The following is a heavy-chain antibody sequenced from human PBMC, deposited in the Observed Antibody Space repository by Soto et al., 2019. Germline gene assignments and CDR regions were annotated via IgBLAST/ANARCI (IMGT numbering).Heavy chain of an antibody. CDR1: GGSIRSSSSY. D-gene: IGHD3-3*01. V-gene: IGHV4-39*01. CDR2: IYNSGST. CDR3: ARRRGVVQDGMDV. Sequence: QLQLQESGPGLVKPSETLSLTCTVSGGSIRSSSSYWDWIRQPPGKGLEWIGSIYNSGSTYYNPSLKSRVIISMDKSKNQFSLNVSSVTAADTAVYYCARRRGVVQDGMDVWGQGTTVIVSS. J-gene: IGHJ6*02.